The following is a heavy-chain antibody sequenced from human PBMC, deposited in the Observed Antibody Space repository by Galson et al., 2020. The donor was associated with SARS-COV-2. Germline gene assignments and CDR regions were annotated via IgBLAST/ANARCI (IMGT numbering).Heavy chain of an antibody. V-gene: IGHV3-30-3*01. D-gene: IGHD3-22*01. Sequence: GGSLRLSCAASGFTFSSYAMHWVRQAPGKGLEWVAVISYDGSNKYYADSVKGRFTISRDNSKNTLYLQMNSLRAEDTAVYYCARGVYDSSGYYLGVDYWGQGTLVTVSS. CDR1: GFTFSSYA. J-gene: IGHJ4*02. CDR3: ARGVYDSSGYYLGVDY. CDR2: ISYDGSNK.